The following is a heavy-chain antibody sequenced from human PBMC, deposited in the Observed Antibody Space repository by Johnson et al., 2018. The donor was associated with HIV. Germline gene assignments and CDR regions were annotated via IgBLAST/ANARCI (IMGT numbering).Heavy chain of an antibody. CDR1: GFTFSSYA. J-gene: IGHJ3*02. V-gene: IGHV3-23*04. Sequence: VQLVESGGGLVQPGGSLRLSCAASGFTFSSYAMSWVRQAPGKGLEWVSAISGSGGSTYYADSVKGRFTISRDNSKNTVYLQMNSLRVEDTAVYYCAKSPGKDHGGNSGGFDIWGQGTMVTVSS. CDR3: AKSPGKDHGGNSGGFDI. D-gene: IGHD4/OR15-4a*01. CDR2: ISGSGGST.